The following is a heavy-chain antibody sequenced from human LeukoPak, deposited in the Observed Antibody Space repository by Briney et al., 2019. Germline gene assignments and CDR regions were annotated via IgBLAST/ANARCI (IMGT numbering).Heavy chain of an antibody. CDR2: IYYSGNT. CDR3: ARTSLGQLSAFDI. V-gene: IGHV4-59*01. CDR1: GGSINSYD. Sequence: SETLSLTCTVSGGSINSYDWSWIRQPPGKGLEWIGYIYYSGNTNYNPSLRSRVTISVDTSKNQFSLNLSSVTAADTAVYYCARTSLGQLSAFDIWGQGAMVTVSS. D-gene: IGHD6-13*01. J-gene: IGHJ3*02.